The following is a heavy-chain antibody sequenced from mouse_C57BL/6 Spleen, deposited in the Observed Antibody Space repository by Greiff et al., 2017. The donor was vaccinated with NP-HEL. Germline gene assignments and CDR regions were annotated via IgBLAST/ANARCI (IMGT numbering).Heavy chain of an antibody. CDR3: ARGGSGYFDY. V-gene: IGHV1-19*01. Sequence: VQLQQSGPVLVKPGASVKMSCKASGYTFTDYYMNWVKQSHGKSLEWIGVINPYNGGTSYNQKFKGKATLTVDKSSSTAYMELNSLTSEDSAVYYCARGGSGYFDYWGQGTTLTVSS. D-gene: IGHD3-2*02. CDR2: INPYNGGT. CDR1: GYTFTDYY. J-gene: IGHJ2*01.